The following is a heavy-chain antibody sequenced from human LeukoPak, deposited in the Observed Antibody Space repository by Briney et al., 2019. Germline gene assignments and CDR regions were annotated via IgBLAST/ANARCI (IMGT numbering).Heavy chain of an antibody. V-gene: IGHV3-23*01. D-gene: IGHD4-17*01. CDR1: GFTVSSNY. CDR3: AKSATTVTSNFEY. Sequence: PGGSLRLSCAASGFTVSSNYMSWVRQAPGEGLEWVSGISGSGGGTFYADSVRGRFTISRDNSKNTVYLQMNSLRAEDTAVYYCAKSATTVTSNFEYWGQGTLVTVSS. J-gene: IGHJ4*02. CDR2: ISGSGGGT.